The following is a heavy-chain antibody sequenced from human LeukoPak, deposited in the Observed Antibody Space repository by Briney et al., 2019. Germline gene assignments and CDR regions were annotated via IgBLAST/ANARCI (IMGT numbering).Heavy chain of an antibody. D-gene: IGHD6-19*01. V-gene: IGHV3-48*01. J-gene: IGHJ4*02. CDR1: GFTFSSYS. CDR3: TRDGCSGWCHDY. Sequence: AGGSLRLSCAASGFTFSSYSMNWVRQAPGKGLEWVSYITSSSSVIYYADSVKGRFTVSRDNGKNSLYLQMNSLRADDTAVYYCTRDGCSGWCHDYWGQGTLVTVSS. CDR2: ITSSSSVI.